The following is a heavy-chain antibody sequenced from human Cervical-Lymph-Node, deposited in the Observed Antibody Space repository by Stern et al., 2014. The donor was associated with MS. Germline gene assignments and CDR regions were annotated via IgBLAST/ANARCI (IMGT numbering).Heavy chain of an antibody. Sequence: VQLVESGGRVVHPGGSLSLACAASGFTFIRYPMHWVRQAPGKGLEWLASIYSAATNKYHVDSVKGRLTISRDNSKNTLFLQMNSLRAEDTAVYYCARDRRYCSGGSCSVNWLDSWGQGTLVTVSS. J-gene: IGHJ5*01. CDR2: IYSAATNK. CDR3: ARDRRYCSGGSCSVNWLDS. D-gene: IGHD2-15*01. CDR1: GFTFIRYP. V-gene: IGHV3-30*04.